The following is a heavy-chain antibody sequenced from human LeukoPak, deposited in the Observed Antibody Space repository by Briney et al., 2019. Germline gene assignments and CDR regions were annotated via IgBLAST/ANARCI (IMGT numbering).Heavy chain of an antibody. CDR2: ISGSGGTT. CDR1: GVTFSSYA. V-gene: IGHV3-23*01. D-gene: IGHD2-15*01. CDR3: ASRYCSGVSCPLGY. Sequence: GGSPRLSCAASGVTFSSYAMSWVRQAPGKGLEWVSGISGSGGTTYYADSVKGRFTISRDNYKNTLYLQMKSLSAEDTAVYFCASRYCSGVSCPLGYWGQGTLVTVSS. J-gene: IGHJ4*02.